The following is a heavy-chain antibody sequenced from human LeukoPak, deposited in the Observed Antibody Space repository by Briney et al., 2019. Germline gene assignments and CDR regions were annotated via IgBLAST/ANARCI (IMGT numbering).Heavy chain of an antibody. CDR2: IYTSGTT. CDR3: ARSPYSSGPYYYYYMDV. V-gene: IGHV4-4*07. CDR1: GGSIRSYY. D-gene: IGHD6-19*01. Sequence: SETLSLTCTVSGGSIRSYYWNWIRQPAGKGLEWIGHIYTSGTTNYNPSLRSRVTMSLDTSKNQFSLKVSSVTAADTALYYCARSPYSSGPYYYYYMDVWGKGTTVTISS. J-gene: IGHJ6*03.